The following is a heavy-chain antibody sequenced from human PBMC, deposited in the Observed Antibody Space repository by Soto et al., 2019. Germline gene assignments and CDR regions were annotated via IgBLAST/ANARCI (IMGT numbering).Heavy chain of an antibody. V-gene: IGHV4-39*01. CDR3: ARQASVLRFLEYLGWFDR. D-gene: IGHD3-3*01. CDR1: GGSISSSSYY. Sequence: QLQLQESGPGLVKPSETLSLTCTVSGGSISSSSYYWGWIRQPPGKGLEWIGSIYYSGSTYYNPSLKSRVTISVDTSKNQFSRKLSSVTAVDPAVDYCARQASVLRFLEYLGWFDRWGQGTLVTVSS. J-gene: IGHJ5*02. CDR2: IYYSGST.